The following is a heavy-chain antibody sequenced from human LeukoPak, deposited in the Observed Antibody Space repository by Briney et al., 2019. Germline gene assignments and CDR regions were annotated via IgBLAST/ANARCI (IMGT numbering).Heavy chain of an antibody. CDR1: GGSISSYY. CDR2: IYYSGST. V-gene: IGHV4-59*01. CDR3: ARGVYISSWIGAEYFQH. Sequence: KTSETLSLTCTVSGGSISSYYWSWIRQPPGKGLEWIGYIYYSGSTNYNPSLKSRVTISVDTSKNQFSLKLSSVTAADTAVYYCARGVYISSWIGAEYFQHWGQGTLVTVSS. D-gene: IGHD6-13*01. J-gene: IGHJ1*01.